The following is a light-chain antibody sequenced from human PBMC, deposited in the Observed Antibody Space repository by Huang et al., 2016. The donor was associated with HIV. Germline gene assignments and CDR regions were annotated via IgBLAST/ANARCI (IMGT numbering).Light chain of an antibody. CDR2: GAS. CDR3: QQYNNWPPYT. CDR1: QSVSSN. J-gene: IGKJ2*01. Sequence: EIVMTQSPATLSVSPGERATLSCRASQSVSSNLAWYEQKPGQSPRRLIYGASTRATGSPARFSGSGSGTEFTLTISGLQSEDFAVYYCQQYNNWPPYTFGQGTKLEIK. V-gene: IGKV3-15*01.